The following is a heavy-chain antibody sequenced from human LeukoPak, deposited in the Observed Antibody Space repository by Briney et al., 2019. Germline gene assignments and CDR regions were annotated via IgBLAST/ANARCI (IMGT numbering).Heavy chain of an antibody. CDR1: GGSFSGYY. Sequence: SETLSLTCAVYGGSFSGYYWSWIRQPPGKGLEWIGSIYHSGSTYYNPSLKSRVTISVDKSKNQFSLKLTSVTAADTAVYYCARRLGNYFYDYWGQGTLVTVSS. CDR3: ARRLGNYFYDY. CDR2: IYHSGST. J-gene: IGHJ4*02. D-gene: IGHD1-26*01. V-gene: IGHV4-34*01.